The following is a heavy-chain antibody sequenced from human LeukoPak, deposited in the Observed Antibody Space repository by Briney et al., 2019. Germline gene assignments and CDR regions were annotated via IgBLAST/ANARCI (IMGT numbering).Heavy chain of an antibody. J-gene: IGHJ5*02. CDR2: MNPNSGNT. V-gene: IGHV1-8*01. CDR3: ARTPPDIVVVPAAIRRIWFDP. Sequence: ASVKVSCKASGYTFTSYDINWVRQATGQGLEWMGWMNPNSGNTGYAQKFQGRVTMTRNTSISTAYMELSSLRSDDTAVYYCARTPPDIVVVPAAIRRIWFDPWGQGTLVTVSS. D-gene: IGHD2-2*02. CDR1: GYTFTSYD.